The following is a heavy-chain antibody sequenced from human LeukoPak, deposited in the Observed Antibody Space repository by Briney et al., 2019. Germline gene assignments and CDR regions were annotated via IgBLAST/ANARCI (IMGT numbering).Heavy chain of an antibody. J-gene: IGHJ6*03. V-gene: IGHV7-4-1*02. Sequence: GASVKVSCKASGYSFTSNAMNWVRQAPGQGLGWMGWINTNTGDPTYAQGFTGRFVFSLDTSVSTAYLQISNLKAEDTAVYYCARARYDFWSGYYSFSFPYYYMDVWGKGTTVTVSS. CDR1: GYSFTSNA. CDR2: INTNTGDP. CDR3: ARARYDFWSGYYSFSFPYYYMDV. D-gene: IGHD3-3*01.